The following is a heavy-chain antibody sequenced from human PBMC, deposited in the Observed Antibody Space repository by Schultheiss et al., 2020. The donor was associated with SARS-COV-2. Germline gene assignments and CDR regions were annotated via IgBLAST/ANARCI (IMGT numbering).Heavy chain of an antibody. CDR2: IYWDGDK. V-gene: IGHV2-5*02. CDR3: ARPLIPYYYDSSGYPRHYYFDY. Sequence: SGPTLVKPTQTLTLTCTFSGFSLSTSGVTVGWVRQPPGKALEWLARIYWDGDKRYSPSMKSRLTITGDTSKNQVVLTMTNMDPADTATYYCARPLIPYYYDSSGYPRHYYFDYWGQGTLVTVSS. J-gene: IGHJ4*02. CDR1: GFSLSTSGVT. D-gene: IGHD3-22*01.